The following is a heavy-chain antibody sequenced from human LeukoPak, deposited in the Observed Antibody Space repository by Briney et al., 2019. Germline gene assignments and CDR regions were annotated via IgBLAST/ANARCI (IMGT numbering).Heavy chain of an antibody. J-gene: IGHJ4*02. CDR1: GGSISSSSYY. CDR3: ARALRYFDWSRLSFDY. D-gene: IGHD3-9*01. Sequence: PSETLSLTCTVSGGSISSSSYYWGWIRQPPGKGLEWIGSIYYSGSTYYNPSLKSRVTISVDTSKNQFSLKLSSVTAADTAVYYCARALRYFDWSRLSFDYWGQGTLVTVSS. V-gene: IGHV4-39*07. CDR2: IYYSGST.